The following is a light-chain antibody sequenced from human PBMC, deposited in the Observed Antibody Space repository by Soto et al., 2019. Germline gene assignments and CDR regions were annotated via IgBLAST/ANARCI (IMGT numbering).Light chain of an antibody. CDR2: GAS. Sequence: EIVMTQSPATLSVSPGERATLSCRASQSIRSNYVAWYQQKPGQAPRLLIYGASSRATGIPDRFSGTGSETDFTLTISRLEPEDFAVYYCQQYDNSPITFGQGTRLEIK. J-gene: IGKJ5*01. V-gene: IGKV3-20*01. CDR3: QQYDNSPIT. CDR1: QSIRSNY.